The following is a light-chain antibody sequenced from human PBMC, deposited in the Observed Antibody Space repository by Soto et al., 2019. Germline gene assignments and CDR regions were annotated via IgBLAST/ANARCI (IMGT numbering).Light chain of an antibody. J-gene: IGKJ4*01. V-gene: IGKV1-27*01. CDR3: QKYNSASLLT. Sequence: DLQMTQSPSSLSASVGDRVTITCRASQGISNYLAWYQQKPGKAPKLLIYGASTLQSGVPSRFSGSGSGTDFTLTISSLQPEDVATYYCQKYNSASLLTFGGGTKVEIK. CDR2: GAS. CDR1: QGISNY.